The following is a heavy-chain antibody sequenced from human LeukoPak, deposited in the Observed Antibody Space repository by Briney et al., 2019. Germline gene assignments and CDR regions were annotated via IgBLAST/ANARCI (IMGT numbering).Heavy chain of an antibody. CDR3: ARDLRYCSSASCSENGAFDI. J-gene: IGHJ3*02. CDR2: ISSSGSFI. D-gene: IGHD2-2*01. CDR1: GFTFSSYS. V-gene: IGHV3-21*01. Sequence: PGGSLRLSCAASGFTFSSYSMNWVRQAPGKGLEWVSSISSSGSFIYYADSVKGRFTISRDNARNSLFLQMNSLRAEDTAVYYCARDLRYCSSASCSENGAFDIWGQGTMVTVSS.